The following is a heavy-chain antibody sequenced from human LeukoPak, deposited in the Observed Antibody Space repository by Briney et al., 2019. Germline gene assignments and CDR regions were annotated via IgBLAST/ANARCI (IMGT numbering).Heavy chain of an antibody. CDR3: ARESLLMATPDY. D-gene: IGHD5-24*01. CDR1: GYTFTSYG. J-gene: IGHJ4*02. CDR2: ISAYNGNT. V-gene: IGHV1-18*01. Sequence: GASVKVPCKASGYTFTSYGISWVRQAPGQGLEWMGWISAYNGNTNHAQKLQGRVTMTTDTSTSTAYMELSSLRSEDTAVYYCARESLLMATPDYWGQGTLVTVSS.